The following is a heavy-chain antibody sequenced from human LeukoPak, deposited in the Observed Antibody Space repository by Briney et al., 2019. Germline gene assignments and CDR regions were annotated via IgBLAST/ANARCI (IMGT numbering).Heavy chain of an antibody. J-gene: IGHJ4*02. CDR1: GYIFTNYA. D-gene: IGHD2-15*01. Sequence: ALVKVSCKASGYIFTNYAMHWVRQAPGQRIEWLGWISAGSGNTKYSQKFQGRVTITRDTSASTAYMELSGLRSEDTALYYCVSGISLSHWHYFDYWGQGTLVTVSS. CDR3: VSGISLSHWHYFDY. CDR2: ISAGSGNT. V-gene: IGHV1-3*01.